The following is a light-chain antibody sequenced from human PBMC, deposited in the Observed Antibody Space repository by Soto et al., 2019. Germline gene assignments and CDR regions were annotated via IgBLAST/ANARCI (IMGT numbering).Light chain of an antibody. J-gene: IGKJ4*01. CDR3: QQYNNWPLT. CDR1: QSVSSN. Sequence: EIVMTQSPATLSVSPGEGATLSCRASQSVSSNFAWYQQKPGQAPRLLLYGASTRATDIPARFSGSGSGTEFTLTISGLQSEDFAVYYCQQYNNWPLTFGGGTKVEIK. V-gene: IGKV3-15*01. CDR2: GAS.